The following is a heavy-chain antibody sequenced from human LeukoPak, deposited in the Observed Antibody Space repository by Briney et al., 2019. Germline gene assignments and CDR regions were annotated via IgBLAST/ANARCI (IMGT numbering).Heavy chain of an antibody. V-gene: IGHV4-4*07. J-gene: IGHJ6*03. CDR3: ARLQYCGGDCYSNYYYMDV. CDR1: GGSISSYY. D-gene: IGHD2-21*02. CDR2: IYTSGST. Sequence: KPSETLSLTSTGSGGSISSYYWSWIRQPAGKGLEWIGRIYTSGSTNYNPSLKSRVNMSVDTSKNQFSLKLSSVTAADTAVYYCARLQYCGGDCYSNYYYMDVWGKGTTVTVSS.